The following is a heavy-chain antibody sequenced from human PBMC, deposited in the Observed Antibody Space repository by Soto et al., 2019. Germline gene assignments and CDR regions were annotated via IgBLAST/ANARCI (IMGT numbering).Heavy chain of an antibody. V-gene: IGHV2-26*01. D-gene: IGHD4-17*01. Sequence: QVTLKESGPVLVKPTETLTLTCSVSGFSLTNGRMGVSWIRQPPGKALDWLAHFFSDAERSYSTSMQSRLNMYKDSSGSQVVLTMTNMAPADTATYFCARMDGDYNYYGLDVWGHGIAVTVSS. CDR3: ARMDGDYNYYGLDV. CDR1: GFSLTNGRMG. CDR2: FFSDAER. J-gene: IGHJ6*02.